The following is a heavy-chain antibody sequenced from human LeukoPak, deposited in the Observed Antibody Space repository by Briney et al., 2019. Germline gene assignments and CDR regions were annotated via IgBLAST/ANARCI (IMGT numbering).Heavy chain of an antibody. CDR2: ISGSGGST. CDR3: AKDLRYYGHS. Sequence: GGSLRLSCAASGFTFRTYAMSWVRQAPGKGLEWVSSISGSGGSTYYADSVKGRLTISRDNSKDTLFLQMSSLRAEDTAVFYCAKDLRYYGHSWGQGTLVTVSS. J-gene: IGHJ4*02. D-gene: IGHD3-3*01. CDR1: GFTFRTYA. V-gene: IGHV3-23*01.